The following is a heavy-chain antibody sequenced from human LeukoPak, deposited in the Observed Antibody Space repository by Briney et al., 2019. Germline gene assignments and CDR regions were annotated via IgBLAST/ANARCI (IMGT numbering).Heavy chain of an antibody. J-gene: IGHJ4*02. CDR3: ARENYDFWSGYEYYFDY. CDR2: IYTSGTT. D-gene: IGHD3-3*01. V-gene: IGHV4-61*02. CDR1: GGSISSGSYY. Sequence: SETLSPTCTVSGGSISSGSYYWSWIRQPAGKGLEWIGRIYTSGTTNYNPSLKSRVTISVDTSKNQFSLKLSSVTAADTAVYYCARENYDFWSGYEYYFDYWGQGTLVTVSS.